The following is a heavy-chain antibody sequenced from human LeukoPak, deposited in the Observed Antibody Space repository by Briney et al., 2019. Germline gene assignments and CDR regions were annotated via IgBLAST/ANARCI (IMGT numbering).Heavy chain of an antibody. V-gene: IGHV5-51*01. Sequence: GESLQISCQASGYSFTSDWIGWVRPMPGKGLEWMGIIYPGDSATRYSPSFQGQVTISADKSISTAFLQWSSLKASDTAIYYCARRSVGVTGSGWYGLYWGQGALVTVSS. CDR2: IYPGDSAT. CDR1: GYSFTSDW. D-gene: IGHD6-19*01. CDR3: ARRSVGVTGSGWYGLY. J-gene: IGHJ4*02.